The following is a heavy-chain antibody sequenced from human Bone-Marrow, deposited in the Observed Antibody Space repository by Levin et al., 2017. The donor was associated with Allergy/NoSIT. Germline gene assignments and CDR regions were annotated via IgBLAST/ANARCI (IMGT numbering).Heavy chain of an antibody. CDR3: ARDRGKYCTDGVCYSGSWFDP. D-gene: IGHD2-8*01. J-gene: IGHJ5*02. V-gene: IGHV3-7*01. CDR1: GFTFNRFS. Sequence: GGSLRLSCAASGFTFNRFSMTWVRQAAGKGLEWVANIKHDGSEKYYVESVKGRFTISRDNAKNSLFLQMDVMRAEDTAVYYCARDRGKYCTDGVCYSGSWFDPWGQGTLVTVSS. CDR2: IKHDGSEK.